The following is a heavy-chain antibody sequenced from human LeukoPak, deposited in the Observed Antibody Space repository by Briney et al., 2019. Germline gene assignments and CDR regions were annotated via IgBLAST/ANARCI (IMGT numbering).Heavy chain of an antibody. V-gene: IGHV3-21*01. J-gene: IGHJ4*02. CDR3: AKDQLGIGGSVGLNFDY. Sequence: GGSLRLSCAASGFTFSSYSMNWVRQAPGKGLEWVSSISSSSSYIYYADSVKGRFTISRDNSKNTLYLQMNSLRAEDTAVYYCAKDQLGIGGSVGLNFDYWGQGTLVTVSS. D-gene: IGHD6-25*01. CDR2: ISSSSSYI. CDR1: GFTFSSYS.